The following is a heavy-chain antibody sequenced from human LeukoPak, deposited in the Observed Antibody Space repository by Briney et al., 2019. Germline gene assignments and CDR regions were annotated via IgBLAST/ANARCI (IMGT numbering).Heavy chain of an antibody. Sequence: ASVKVSCKASGYTFTSYDINWVRQATGQGLEWMGWMNPNSGNTGYAQKFQGRVTMTRNTSISTAYMELSSLRSEDTAVYYCERVDIEDLDYYYYGMDVWGQGTTVTVSS. D-gene: IGHD5-12*01. CDR2: MNPNSGNT. V-gene: IGHV1-8*01. CDR1: GYTFTSYD. J-gene: IGHJ6*02. CDR3: ERVDIEDLDYYYYGMDV.